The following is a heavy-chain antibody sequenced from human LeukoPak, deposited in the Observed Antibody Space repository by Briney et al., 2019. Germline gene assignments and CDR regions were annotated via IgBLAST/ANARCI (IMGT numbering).Heavy chain of an antibody. CDR1: GFTFSSYD. Sequence: GGSLRLSCAASGFTFSSYDMHWVRHATGKGLEWVSAIGTAGDPYYPGSVKGRFTISRENAKNSLYPQMNSLRAGDTAVYYCARGSMAGYFDYWGQGTLVTVSS. J-gene: IGHJ4*02. CDR2: IGTAGDP. CDR3: ARGSMAGYFDY. D-gene: IGHD6-19*01. V-gene: IGHV3-13*05.